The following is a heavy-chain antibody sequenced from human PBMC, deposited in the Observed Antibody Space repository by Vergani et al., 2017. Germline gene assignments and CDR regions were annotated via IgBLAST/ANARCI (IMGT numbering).Heavy chain of an antibody. CDR1: GFTFSSYA. V-gene: IGHV3-23*01. J-gene: IGHJ5*02. CDR2: ISGSGGST. Sequence: EVQLLESGGGLVQPGGSLRLSCAASGFTFSSYAMSWVRQAPGKGLEWVSAISGSGGSTYYADSVKGRFTISRDNSKNTLYLQMNSLRAEDTAVYYCARVGLPEEDTLNWFDPWGQGTLVTVSS. CDR3: ARVGLPEEDTLNWFDP. D-gene: IGHD3-16*01.